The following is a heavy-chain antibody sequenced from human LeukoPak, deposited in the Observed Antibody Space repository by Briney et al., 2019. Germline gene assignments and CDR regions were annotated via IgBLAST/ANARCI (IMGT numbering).Heavy chain of an antibody. CDR3: AKSSVKKLRYFDWLLYVLTAFDY. CDR2: ISGSGGST. CDR1: GFTFSSYG. V-gene: IGHV3-23*01. Sequence: GGSLRLSCTASGFTFSSYGMSWVRQAPGKGLEWVSAISGSGGSTYYADSVKGRFTISRDNSKNTLYLQMNSLRAEDTAVYYCAKSSVKKLRYFDWLLYVLTAFDYWGQGTLVTVSS. J-gene: IGHJ4*02. D-gene: IGHD3-9*01.